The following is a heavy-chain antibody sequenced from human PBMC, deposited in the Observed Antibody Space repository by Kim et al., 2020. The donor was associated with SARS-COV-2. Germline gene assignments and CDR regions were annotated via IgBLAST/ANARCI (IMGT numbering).Heavy chain of an antibody. CDR3: ARRGDSSGYYFRRHNYYYYGMDV. CDR1: GGSFSGYY. D-gene: IGHD3-22*01. V-gene: IGHV4-34*01. CDR2: INHSGST. Sequence: SETLSLTCAVYGGSFSGYYWSWIRQPPGKGLEWIGEINHSGSTNYNPSLKSRVTISVDTSKNQFSLKLSSVTAADTAVYYCARRGDSSGYYFRRHNYYYYGMDVWGQGTTVTVSS. J-gene: IGHJ6*02.